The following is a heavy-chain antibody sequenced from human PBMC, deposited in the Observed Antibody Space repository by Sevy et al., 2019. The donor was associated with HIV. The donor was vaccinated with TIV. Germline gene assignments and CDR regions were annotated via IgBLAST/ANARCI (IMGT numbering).Heavy chain of an antibody. CDR3: ARGGGNGWYYFDY. Sequence: ASVKVSCKASGGIFKTYGFSWVRQAPGQGPEWVGGIIPTFETTNYAQKFQDRVTISADEYTKTVHMELRNLRSEDTGVYYCARGGGNGWYYFDYWGQETLVTVSS. V-gene: IGHV1-69*13. CDR2: IIPTFETT. D-gene: IGHD6-19*01. J-gene: IGHJ4*02. CDR1: GGIFKTYG.